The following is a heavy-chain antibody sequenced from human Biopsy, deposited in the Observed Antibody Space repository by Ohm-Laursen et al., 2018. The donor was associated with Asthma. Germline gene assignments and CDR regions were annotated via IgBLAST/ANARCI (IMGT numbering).Heavy chain of an antibody. D-gene: IGHD6-13*01. V-gene: IGHV3-53*01. CDR1: GFTVSRDH. J-gene: IGHJ4*02. CDR3: AKDKGGPRIGVAGTFDH. Sequence: SLRLSCSASGFTVSRDHMFWVRQAPGKGLEWVSVIYSGGTSHTADSVRGRFTISRDFSKNTLHLQMHSLRVEDTAVYYCAKDKGGPRIGVAGTFDHWGQGTLVTVSS. CDR2: IYSGGTS.